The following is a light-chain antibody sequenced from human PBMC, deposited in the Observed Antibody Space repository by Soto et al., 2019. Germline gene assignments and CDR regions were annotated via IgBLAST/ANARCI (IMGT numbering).Light chain of an antibody. Sequence: QSALTQPRSVSGSPGQSVTISCTGTNNDVGGYNFVSWYQQLPGKAPKLMISAVSRRPSGVPDRFSGSKSGNTASLTISGLQADDEDDYFCFSYTASDIWVFGGGTKVTVL. V-gene: IGLV2-11*01. CDR1: NNDVGGYNF. CDR2: AVS. CDR3: FSYTASDIWV. J-gene: IGLJ3*02.